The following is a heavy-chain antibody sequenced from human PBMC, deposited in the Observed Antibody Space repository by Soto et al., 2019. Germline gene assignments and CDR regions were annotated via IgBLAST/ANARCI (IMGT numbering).Heavy chain of an antibody. J-gene: IGHJ6*02. Sequence: ETLSLTCAVYGGSFSGYYWSWIRQPPGKGLEWIGEINHSGSTNYNPSLKSRVTISVDTSKNQFSLKLSSVTAADTAVYYCARGRGVVRGVLYYYYGMDVWGQGTTVTVSS. CDR3: ARGRGVVRGVLYYYYGMDV. CDR2: INHSGST. V-gene: IGHV4-34*01. D-gene: IGHD3-10*01. CDR1: GGSFSGYY.